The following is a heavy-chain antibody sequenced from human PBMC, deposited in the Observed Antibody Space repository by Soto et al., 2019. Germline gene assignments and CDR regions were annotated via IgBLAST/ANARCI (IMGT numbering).Heavy chain of an antibody. Sequence: GGSLRLSCAASGFTFSSYSMNWVRQAPGKGLEWVSYISSSSSTIYYADSVKGRFTISRDNAKNSLYLQMNSLRAEDTAVYYWARVYHDFWSGSLGPNWFDPWGQGTLVTVSS. V-gene: IGHV3-48*01. D-gene: IGHD3-3*01. CDR3: ARVYHDFWSGSLGPNWFDP. CDR2: ISSSSSTI. CDR1: GFTFSSYS. J-gene: IGHJ5*02.